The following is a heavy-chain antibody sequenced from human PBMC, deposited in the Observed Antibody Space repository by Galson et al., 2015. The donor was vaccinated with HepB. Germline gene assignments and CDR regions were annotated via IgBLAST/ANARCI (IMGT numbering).Heavy chain of an antibody. J-gene: IGHJ4*02. CDR2: IDWDDDK. CDR1: GFSLRSSGMC. D-gene: IGHD3-22*01. V-gene: IGHV2-70*11. CDR3: ARTTHYFDGSGYYIDY. Sequence: PALVKPTQTLTLTCTFSGFSLRSSGMCVSWIRQPPGKAPEWLARIDWDDDKYYRTSLQTRLTISKDTSRNQVVLTMTNMDPEDTATYYCARTTHYFDGSGYYIDYWGQGTLVTVSS.